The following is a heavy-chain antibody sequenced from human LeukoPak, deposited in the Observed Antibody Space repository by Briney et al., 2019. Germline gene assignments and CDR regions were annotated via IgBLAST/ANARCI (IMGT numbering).Heavy chain of an antibody. CDR3: ARGGQEGLRFLEWLPSPFDY. J-gene: IGHJ4*02. CDR2: IYTSGST. V-gene: IGHV4-61*02. CDR1: GGSISSGSYY. D-gene: IGHD3-3*01. Sequence: SETLSLTCTVSGGSISSGSYYWSWIRQPAGKGLEWIGRIYTSGSTNYNPSLKSRVTISVDTSKNQFSLKLSSVTAADTAVYYCARGGQEGLRFLEWLPSPFDYWGQGTLVTVSS.